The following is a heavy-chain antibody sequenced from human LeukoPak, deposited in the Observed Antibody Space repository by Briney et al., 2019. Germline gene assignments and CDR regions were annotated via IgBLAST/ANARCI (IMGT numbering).Heavy chain of an antibody. CDR1: GGSISSYH. D-gene: IGHD3-3*01. CDR3: TRALGVVIHGGMDV. Sequence: SETLSLTCTVSGGSISSYHWSWIRPPPGEGLQWIGHIYYTGSTNSHRSLKSRLTISLDMSKNQFSLKLSSVTAADTAVYYCTRALGVVIHGGMDVWGQGTTVTVS. CDR2: IYYTGST. J-gene: IGHJ6*02. V-gene: IGHV4-59*01.